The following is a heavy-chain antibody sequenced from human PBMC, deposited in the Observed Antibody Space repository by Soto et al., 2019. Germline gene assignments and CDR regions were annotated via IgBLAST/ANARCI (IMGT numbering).Heavy chain of an antibody. V-gene: IGHV1-2*02. CDR1: GYSFTDYY. J-gene: IGHJ4*02. Sequence: ASVKVSCKASGYSFTDYYMHWVRQAPGQGLECMGWINPNTGGTTYAQKFQGRVAMTRDTSISTAYMELSRLSSDDTAVYYCARVQAAYYFDYSGYYLNYWGQGTLVTVSS. CDR2: INPNTGGT. CDR3: ARVQAAYYFDYSGYYLNY. D-gene: IGHD3-22*01.